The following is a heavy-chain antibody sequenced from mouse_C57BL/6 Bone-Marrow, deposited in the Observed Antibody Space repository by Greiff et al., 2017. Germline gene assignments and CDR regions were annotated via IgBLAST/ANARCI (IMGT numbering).Heavy chain of an antibody. D-gene: IGHD2-4*01. Sequence: QVQLKQSGAELARPGASVKLSCKASGYTFTSYGISWVKQRTGQGLEWIGEIYPRSGNTYYNEKFKGKATLTADKSSSTAYMELRSLTSEYSAVYFCARRYIYYDYDWFAYWGQGTLVTVSA. CDR1: GYTFTSYG. CDR2: IYPRSGNT. J-gene: IGHJ3*01. CDR3: ARRYIYYDYDWFAY. V-gene: IGHV1-81*01.